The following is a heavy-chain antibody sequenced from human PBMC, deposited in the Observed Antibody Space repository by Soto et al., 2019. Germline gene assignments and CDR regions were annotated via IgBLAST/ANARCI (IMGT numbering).Heavy chain of an antibody. J-gene: IGHJ6*02. D-gene: IGHD2-2*01. V-gene: IGHV1-69*13. CDR2: INPSFGTA. Sequence: SVKVSCKASGGTFSSYAISWVRQAPGQRLEWMGGINPSFGTAKYAQKFQGRVTITPDESTSTAYMELSSLRSEDTAVYYCARDGRRDIVVVPAASAFYYYYGMDVWGQGTTVTVSS. CDR3: ARDGRRDIVVVPAASAFYYYYGMDV. CDR1: GGTFSSYA.